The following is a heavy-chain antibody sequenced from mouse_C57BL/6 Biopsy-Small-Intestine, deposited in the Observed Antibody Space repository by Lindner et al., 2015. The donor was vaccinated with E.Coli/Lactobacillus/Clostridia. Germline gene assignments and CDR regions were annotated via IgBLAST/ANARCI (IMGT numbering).Heavy chain of an antibody. V-gene: IGHV1-20*01. CDR1: GYSFTGYF. CDR2: INPYNGDT. CDR3: ARGADSDY. J-gene: IGHJ2*01. Sequence: VQLQESGPELVKPGDSVKISCKASGYSFTGYFMNWVMQSHGKSPEWIGRINPYNGDTFYNQKFKGEATLTVDESSTTAHMELRSLTSEDSAVYYCARGADSDYWGQGTTFTVSS.